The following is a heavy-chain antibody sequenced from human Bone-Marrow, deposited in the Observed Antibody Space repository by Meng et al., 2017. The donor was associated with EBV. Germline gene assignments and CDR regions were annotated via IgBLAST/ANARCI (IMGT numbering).Heavy chain of an antibody. CDR3: ASESGRGFTPDY. D-gene: IGHD3-10*01. J-gene: IGHJ4*02. V-gene: IGHV1-69*01. CDR2: LIPMSDAP. CDR1: GGSFRSDA. Sequence: QVRWVRAGEGVKQPGSSVKVSCKTSGGSFRSDAISWVRQAPGQGLEWMGGLIPMSDAPHYAQKFQGRVTITADESTSTHYMDLSGLRSEDTAVYYCASESGRGFTPDYWGQGTLVTVSS.